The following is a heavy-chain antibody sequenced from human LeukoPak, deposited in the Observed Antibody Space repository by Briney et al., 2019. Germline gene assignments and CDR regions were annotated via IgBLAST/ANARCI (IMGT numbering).Heavy chain of an antibody. Sequence: PSETLPLTCTVSGGSISSNNYYWGWFRQPPGKGLEWIGNIYTTGSTYYSPSLKSRVIISLDTSENQFSLTLRSLTAADTAAYYCAKGNPYYDSWGQGTLVTVSS. D-gene: IGHD5-12*01. V-gene: IGHV4-39*07. CDR1: GGSISSNNYY. CDR3: AKGNPYYDS. J-gene: IGHJ5*02. CDR2: IYTTGST.